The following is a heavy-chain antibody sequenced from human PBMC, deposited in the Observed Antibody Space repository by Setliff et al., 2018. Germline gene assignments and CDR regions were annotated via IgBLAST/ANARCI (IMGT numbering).Heavy chain of an antibody. D-gene: IGHD3-22*01. J-gene: IGHJ1*01. V-gene: IGHV3-11*04. CDR1: GFTLDDYY. CDR2: ISSSGYTI. Sequence: PGGSLRLSCEASGFTLDDYYMTWIRQAPGKGLEWISYISSSGYTIYYANSVKGRFSISRDDALNSLFLEMNSLRVDDTGIYYCARGKDYSDGSGYPIFQHWGQGTPVTVSS. CDR3: ARGKDYSDGSGYPIFQH.